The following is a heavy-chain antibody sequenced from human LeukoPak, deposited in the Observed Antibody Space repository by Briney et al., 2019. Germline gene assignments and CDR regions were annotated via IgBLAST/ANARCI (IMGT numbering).Heavy chain of an antibody. V-gene: IGHV3-48*03. J-gene: IGHJ2*01. CDR1: GFTFSSYE. Sequence: PGGSLRLSCAASGFTFSSYEMNWVRQASGKGLEWVSYISSSGSTIYYADSVKGRFTISRDNAKNSLYLQMNSLRAENTAVYYCARNPVAGDWYFDLWGRGTLVTVSS. CDR3: ARNPVAGDWYFDL. D-gene: IGHD6-19*01. CDR2: ISSSGSTI.